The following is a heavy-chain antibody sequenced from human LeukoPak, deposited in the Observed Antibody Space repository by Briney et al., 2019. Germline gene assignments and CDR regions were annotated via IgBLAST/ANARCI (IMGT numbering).Heavy chain of an antibody. J-gene: IGHJ6*02. CDR1: GGSISSYY. V-gene: IGHV4-59*08. D-gene: IGHD5-24*01. CDR3: ARHGYRDYYYYGMDV. Sequence: SETLSLTCTVSGGSISSYYWSWIRQPPGKELEWIGYIYYSGSTNYNPSLKSRVTISVDTSKNQFSLKLSSVTAADTAVYYCARHGYRDYYYYGMDVWGQGTTVTVSS. CDR2: IYYSGST.